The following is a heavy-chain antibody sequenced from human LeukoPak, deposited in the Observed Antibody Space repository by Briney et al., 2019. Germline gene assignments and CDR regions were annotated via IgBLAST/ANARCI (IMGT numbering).Heavy chain of an antibody. D-gene: IGHD3-10*01. CDR1: GFTFSSYG. Sequence: PGRSLRLSCAASGFTFSSYGMHWVRQAPGKGLEWVAVISYDGSNKYYADSVKGRFTISRDNSKNTLYLQMNSLRAEDTAVYYCAKDPPYYGWGTYVDYWGQGTLVTVSS. V-gene: IGHV3-30*18. J-gene: IGHJ4*02. CDR2: ISYDGSNK. CDR3: AKDPPYYGWGTYVDY.